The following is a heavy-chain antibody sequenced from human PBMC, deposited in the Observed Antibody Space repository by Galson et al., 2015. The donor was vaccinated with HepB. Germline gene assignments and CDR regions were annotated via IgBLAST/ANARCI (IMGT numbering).Heavy chain of an antibody. J-gene: IGHJ4*02. V-gene: IGHV3-30*04. CDR3: ARGIAVAVFDY. CDR1: GFTFSSYA. CDR2: ISYDGSNK. Sequence: SLRLSCAASGFTFSSYAMHWVRQAPGKGLEWVAVISYDGSNKYYADSVKGRFTISRDNSKNTLYLQMNSLRAEDTAVYYCARGIAVAVFDYWGQGTLVTVSS. D-gene: IGHD6-19*01.